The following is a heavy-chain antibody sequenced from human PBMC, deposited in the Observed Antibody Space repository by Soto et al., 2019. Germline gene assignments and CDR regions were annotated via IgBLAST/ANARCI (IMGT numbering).Heavy chain of an antibody. J-gene: IGHJ6*02. CDR1: GGSLSGHY. D-gene: IGHD6-6*01. Sequence: PSETLSLTCAVSGGSLSGHYWHWIRQPPGKGMEWIGEIYHTGITNYNPSLKSRVTISVDTSKNQFSLKFSSMTAADTAVYYCARGGLTPRPVKYNYYAQDVWGQGTTVTFSS. V-gene: IGHV4-34*01. CDR3: ARGGLTPRPVKYNYYAQDV. CDR2: IYHTGIT.